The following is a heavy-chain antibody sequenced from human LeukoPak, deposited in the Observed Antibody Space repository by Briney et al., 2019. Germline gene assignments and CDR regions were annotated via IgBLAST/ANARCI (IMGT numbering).Heavy chain of an antibody. J-gene: IGHJ5*02. V-gene: IGHV1-2*02. Sequence: ASVEVSCKASGYTFTGYYMHWVRQAPGQGLEWMGWINPNSGGTNYAQKFQGRVTMTRDTSISTAYMELSRLRSDDTAVYYCARDVFRRGYCSSTSCYTGNWFDPWGQGTLVTVSS. CDR1: GYTFTGYY. CDR2: INPNSGGT. CDR3: ARDVFRRGYCSSTSCYTGNWFDP. D-gene: IGHD2-2*02.